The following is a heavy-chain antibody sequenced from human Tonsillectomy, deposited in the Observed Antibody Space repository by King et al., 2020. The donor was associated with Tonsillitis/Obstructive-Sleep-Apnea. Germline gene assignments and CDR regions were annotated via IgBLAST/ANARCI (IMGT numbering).Heavy chain of an antibody. CDR1: GFSFDDYA. D-gene: IGHD6-13*01. CDR3: AKGTPAEAEDWFDP. CDR2: ISWNSVSI. Sequence: QLVQSGGGLVQPGGSLRLSCAASGFSFDDYAMHWVRLAPGKGLEWVSGISWNSVSIEYAESVQGRFTISRDNAKNSLYLQMNSLRPEDTALYYCAKGTPAEAEDWFDPWGQGTLVTVSS. J-gene: IGHJ5*02. V-gene: IGHV3-9*01.